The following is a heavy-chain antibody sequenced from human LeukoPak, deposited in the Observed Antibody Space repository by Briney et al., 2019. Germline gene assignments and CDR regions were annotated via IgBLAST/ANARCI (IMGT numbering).Heavy chain of an antibody. V-gene: IGHV3-30*18. CDR3: AKDAREALWFGYYYYMDV. J-gene: IGHJ6*03. Sequence: GGSLRLSCAASGFTFSSYGMHWVRQAPGKGLEWVAVISYDGSNKYYADSVKGRFTISRDNSKNTLYLQMNSLRAEDTAVYYCAKDAREALWFGYYYYMDVWGKGTTVTVSS. CDR1: GFTFSSYG. CDR2: ISYDGSNK. D-gene: IGHD3-10*01.